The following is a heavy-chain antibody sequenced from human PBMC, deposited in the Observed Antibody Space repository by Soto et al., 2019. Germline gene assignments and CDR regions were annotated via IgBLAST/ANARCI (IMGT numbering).Heavy chain of an antibody. J-gene: IGHJ4*02. Sequence: EVQLLESGGGLVQPGGSRRLSCAASGFTFSSYAMSWVRQAPGKGLELVSAISGSGGSTYYADYVQGRFTISRDNSKNTLYLQMTSLRAEDTAVYYFSKYDYGDYVFGYWGRGSRVPVS. CDR2: ISGSGGST. D-gene: IGHD4-17*01. CDR1: GFTFSSYA. CDR3: SKYDYGDYVFGY. V-gene: IGHV3-23*01.